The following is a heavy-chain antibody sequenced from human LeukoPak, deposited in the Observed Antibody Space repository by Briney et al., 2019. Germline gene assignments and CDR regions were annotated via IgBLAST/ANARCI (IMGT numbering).Heavy chain of an antibody. V-gene: IGHV3-11*05. CDR1: AFTVSGNY. CDR2: VSSSSSYT. Sequence: PGGSLRLSCAASAFTVSGNYMSWVRQAPGEGLEWVSYVSSSSSYTNYADSVKGRFTISRDNAKNSLYLQMNSLRAEDTAVYYCARDSYGSGSYYNAYGMDVWGQGTTVTVSS. D-gene: IGHD3-10*01. CDR3: ARDSYGSGSYYNAYGMDV. J-gene: IGHJ6*02.